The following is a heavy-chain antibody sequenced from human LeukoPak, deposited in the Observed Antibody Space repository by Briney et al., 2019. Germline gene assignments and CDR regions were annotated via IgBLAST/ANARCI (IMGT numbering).Heavy chain of an antibody. Sequence: SVKVSCKASGGTFSSYAISWVRQAPGQGLEWMGGIIPIFGTANYAQKFQGRVTITADESTSTAYMELSSLRSEDTAVYYCARGFVRVSTYYYDSSGYYFDYSGQGTLFTVSS. CDR2: IIPIFGTA. V-gene: IGHV1-69*01. CDR3: ARGFVRVSTYYYDSSGYYFDY. CDR1: GGTFSSYA. D-gene: IGHD3-22*01. J-gene: IGHJ4*02.